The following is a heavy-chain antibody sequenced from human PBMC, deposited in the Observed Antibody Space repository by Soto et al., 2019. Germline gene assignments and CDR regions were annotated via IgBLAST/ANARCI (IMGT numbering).Heavy chain of an antibody. J-gene: IGHJ6*02. D-gene: IGHD2-2*02. CDR3: ARSLGYCISTSCYNYYYGMDV. CDR2: IYPSDSYT. V-gene: IGHV5-10-1*01. CDR1: GYSFTSYW. Sequence: PGESLKISCKGSGYSFTSYWISWVRQMPGKGLEWMGIIYPSDSYTNYSPSFQGHVTISADKSISTAYLQWSSLKASDTAMYYCARSLGYCISTSCYNYYYGMDVWGQGTTVTVSS.